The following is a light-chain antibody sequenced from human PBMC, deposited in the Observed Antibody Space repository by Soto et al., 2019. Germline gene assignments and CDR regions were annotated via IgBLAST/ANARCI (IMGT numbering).Light chain of an antibody. CDR2: KAS. V-gene: IGKV1-5*03. J-gene: IGKJ4*01. CDR1: QSISSW. Sequence: DIQMTQSPSTLSASVGDRVTITCRASQSISSWLAWYQQKPGKAPKLLIYKASSLESGVPSRFSGSGSGTEFTLTISSLQPDDLATDYFQQYNSYPLTFGGGTKVEIK. CDR3: QQYNSYPLT.